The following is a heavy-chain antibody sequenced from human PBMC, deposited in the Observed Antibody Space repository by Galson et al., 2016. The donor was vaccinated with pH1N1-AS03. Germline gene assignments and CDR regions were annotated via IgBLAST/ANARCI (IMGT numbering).Heavy chain of an antibody. CDR2: IWHDGSEK. V-gene: IGHV3-33*01. D-gene: IGHD3-16*02. J-gene: IGHJ2*01. CDR3: ARDRHYYDYIWGTYRYDWYFDL. CDR1: GFTFSSHG. Sequence: SLRLSCAASGFTFSSHGMHWVRQTPGKGLEWVAVIWHDGSEKYYADSVKGRFTISRGNSRNTLYLQMNSLRAEDTAVYYCARDRHYYDYIWGTYRYDWYFDLWGRGTLGTVSS.